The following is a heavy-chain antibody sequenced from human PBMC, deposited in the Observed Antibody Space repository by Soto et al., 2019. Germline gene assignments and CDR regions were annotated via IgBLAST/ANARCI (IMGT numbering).Heavy chain of an antibody. D-gene: IGHD2-2*01. CDR2: IYYNGNT. CDR3: AKGYCSSTSCYAFGYYFDY. Sequence: SETLSLTCTVSGGSISRYYWSWIRQPPGKGLEWIGYIYYNGNTNYNPSLKSRVTISVETSKNQFSLKLNSVTAADTAVYYCAKGYCSSTSCYAFGYYFDYWGQGTLVTVSS. CDR1: GGSISRYY. V-gene: IGHV4-59*01. J-gene: IGHJ4*02.